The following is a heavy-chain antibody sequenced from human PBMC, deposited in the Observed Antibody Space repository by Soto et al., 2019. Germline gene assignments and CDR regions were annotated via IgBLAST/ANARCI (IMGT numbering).Heavy chain of an antibody. CDR1: GFTFSSYG. Sequence: GGSLRPSCAASGFTFSSYGMSWVRQAPGKGLEWVSAISGGGGSTYYADSVKGRFTISRDNSKNTLYLQMNSLRAEDTAVYYCAKQVRATGSSSNYFDSWGQGTLVTVSS. CDR2: ISGGGGST. V-gene: IGHV3-23*01. J-gene: IGHJ4*02. D-gene: IGHD6-6*01. CDR3: AKQVRATGSSSNYFDS.